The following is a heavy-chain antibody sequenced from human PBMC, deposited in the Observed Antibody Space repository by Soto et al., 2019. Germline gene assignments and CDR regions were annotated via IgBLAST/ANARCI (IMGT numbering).Heavy chain of an antibody. CDR2: IYYSGST. Sequence: SETLSLTCTVSGGSISSGDYYWSWIRQPPGKGLEWIGYIYYSGSTYYNPSLKSRVTISVDTSKNQFSLKLSSVTAADTAVYYCARRRRGSDFWSGYYSPTVFDYWGQGTLVTVSS. V-gene: IGHV4-30-4*01. J-gene: IGHJ4*02. CDR3: ARRRRGSDFWSGYYSPTVFDY. CDR1: GGSISSGDYY. D-gene: IGHD3-3*01.